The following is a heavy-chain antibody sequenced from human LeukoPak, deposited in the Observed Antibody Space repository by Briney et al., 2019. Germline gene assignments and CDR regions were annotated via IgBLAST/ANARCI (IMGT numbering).Heavy chain of an antibody. CDR1: GYTFTSYG. CDR3: ARDNSVRDEAWWFNP. V-gene: IGHV1-18*01. CDR2: IIGYNDYT. J-gene: IGHJ5*02. D-gene: IGHD5-24*01. Sequence: ASVKVSCKASGYTFTSYGINWVRQAPGQGLEWMGWIIGYNDYTYYAQKLQGRVTMTTDTSTSTANMELSSLRSEDTAVYYCARDNSVRDEAWWFNPWGQGTLVTVSS.